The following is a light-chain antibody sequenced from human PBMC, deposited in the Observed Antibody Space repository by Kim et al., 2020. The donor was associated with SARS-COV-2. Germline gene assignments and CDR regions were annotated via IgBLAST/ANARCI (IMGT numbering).Light chain of an antibody. CDR1: SSDVGGYNY. CDR3: SSYAGSNKV. V-gene: IGLV2-8*01. Sequence: PGQSVIISCNGTSSDVGGYNYVSWYQQHPGKAPKLMIYEVSKRPSGVPDRFSGSKSGNTASLTVSGLQAEDEADYYCSSYAGSNKVFGGGTQLTVL. CDR2: EVS. J-gene: IGLJ3*02.